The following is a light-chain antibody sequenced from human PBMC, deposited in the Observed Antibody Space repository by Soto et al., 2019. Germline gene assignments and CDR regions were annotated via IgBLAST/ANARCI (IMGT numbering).Light chain of an antibody. V-gene: IGKV3-20*01. CDR3: QQYGSSLT. CDR2: GAS. J-gene: IGKJ4*01. Sequence: EIVMTQSRAAVSVSPGERATLSCRASQSVSSNLAWYQQKPGQAPRLLIYGASSRATGIPDRFSGSGSGTDFTLTISRLEPEDFAVYYCQQYGSSLTFGGGAKVDI. CDR1: QSVSSN.